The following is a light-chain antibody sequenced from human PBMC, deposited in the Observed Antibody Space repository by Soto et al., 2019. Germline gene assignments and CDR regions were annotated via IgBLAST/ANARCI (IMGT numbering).Light chain of an antibody. V-gene: IGKV3-15*01. CDR1: QSVSSN. CDR3: QQYNNWPLT. J-gene: IGKJ4*01. Sequence: IAMTQYPATLSVSPGERATLSCRASQSVSSNLAWYQQKPGQAPRLLIYGASTRATGIPARFSGSGSGTEFTLTISSLQSEDFAVYYCQQYNNWPLTFGGGTKVAIK. CDR2: GAS.